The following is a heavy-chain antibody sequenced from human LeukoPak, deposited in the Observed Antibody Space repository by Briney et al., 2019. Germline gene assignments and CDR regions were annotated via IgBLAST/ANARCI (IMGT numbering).Heavy chain of an antibody. CDR2: ISDSGANT. D-gene: IGHD4-4*01. CDR3: AKSMTLQWRGFFDL. V-gene: IGHV3-23*01. CDR1: GFTFSTYA. Sequence: GGSLRLSCAASGFTFSTYAMSWVRRAPGKGLEWVSTISDSGANTYYADSVRGRFTISRDNSKNTLYLQKNSLRADDTAIYYCAKSMTLQWRGFFDLWGRGTHVTVSS. J-gene: IGHJ2*01.